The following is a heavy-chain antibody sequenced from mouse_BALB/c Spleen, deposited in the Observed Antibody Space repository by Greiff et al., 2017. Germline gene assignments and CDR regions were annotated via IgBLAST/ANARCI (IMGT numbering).Heavy chain of an antibody. J-gene: IGHJ2*01. Sequence: VQLQQSGPELVKPGASVKMSCKASGYTFTSYVMHWVKQKPGQGLEWIGYINPYNDGTKYNEKFKGKATLTSDKSSSTAYMELSSLTSEDSAVYYCARGGITTATSYFDDWGQGTTLTVSS. D-gene: IGHD1-2*01. CDR1: GYTFTSYV. CDR2: INPYNDGT. V-gene: IGHV1-14*01. CDR3: ARGGITTATSYFDD.